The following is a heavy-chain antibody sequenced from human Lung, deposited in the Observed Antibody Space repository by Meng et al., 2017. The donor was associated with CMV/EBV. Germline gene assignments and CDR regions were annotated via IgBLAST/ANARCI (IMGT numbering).Heavy chain of an antibody. Sequence: SCKASGYTFIAYYIHWVRQAPGQGLEWLGWINPGTGGTDRAQKFQGRVTMTRDTSISTVYLELTTLTSDDTAVYFCARAPYESNFDPWGQGTLVTVSS. J-gene: IGHJ5*02. V-gene: IGHV1-2*02. CDR1: GYTFIAYY. CDR3: ARAPYESNFDP. D-gene: IGHD3-22*01. CDR2: INPGTGGT.